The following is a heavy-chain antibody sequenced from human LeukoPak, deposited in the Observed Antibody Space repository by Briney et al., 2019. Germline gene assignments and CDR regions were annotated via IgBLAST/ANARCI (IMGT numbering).Heavy chain of an antibody. Sequence: GASVKVSCKASGYTFTSYGISWVRQAPGQGLEWMGWISAYNGNTNYAQKLQGRVTMTTDTSTSTAYMELRSLRSEDTAVYYCARAYYYDSSGYPYHFDYWGQGTLVTVSS. CDR2: ISAYNGNT. D-gene: IGHD3-22*01. V-gene: IGHV1-18*01. CDR1: GYTFTSYG. CDR3: ARAYYYDSSGYPYHFDY. J-gene: IGHJ4*02.